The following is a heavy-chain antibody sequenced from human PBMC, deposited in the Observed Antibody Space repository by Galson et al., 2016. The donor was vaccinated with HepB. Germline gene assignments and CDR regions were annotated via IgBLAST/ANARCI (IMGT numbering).Heavy chain of an antibody. D-gene: IGHD3-16*01. Sequence: SLRLSCAASGFTFSNAWMSWVRQAPGKGLEWVGRIKSKTDGGTTDYAAPVKGRFTISRDDSKNTLYLQMNSLKTEDTAVYCCTTDTYYDYFWGSSPYWGQGTLVTVSS. CDR1: GFTFSNAW. CDR3: TTDTYYDYFWGSSPY. V-gene: IGHV3-15*01. CDR2: IKSKTDGGTT. J-gene: IGHJ4*02.